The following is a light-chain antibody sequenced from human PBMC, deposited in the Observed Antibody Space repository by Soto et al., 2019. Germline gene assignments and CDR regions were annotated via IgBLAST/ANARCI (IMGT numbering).Light chain of an antibody. CDR3: QVWDSNTDYPV. Sequence: SYELTQPPSVSVAPGQTARITCGGNNIGSKSVHWYQQRPGQAPVLVVYDDSDRPSGIPERFSGSNSGNTATLTISRVEVGDEADYFCQVWDSNTDYPVFGGGTKLTVL. CDR1: NIGSKS. CDR2: DDS. J-gene: IGLJ2*01. V-gene: IGLV3-21*02.